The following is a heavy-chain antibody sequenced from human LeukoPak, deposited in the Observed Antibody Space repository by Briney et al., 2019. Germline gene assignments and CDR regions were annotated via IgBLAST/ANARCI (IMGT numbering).Heavy chain of an antibody. J-gene: IGHJ4*02. Sequence: SVKVSCKASGGTFSSYAISWVRQAPGQGLEWMGGIIPIFGTANYAQKFQGRVTITTDESTSTAYMGLSSLRSEDTAVYYCASTNYDFWSGYILWGQGTLVTVSS. CDR2: IIPIFGTA. V-gene: IGHV1-69*05. CDR1: GGTFSSYA. D-gene: IGHD3-3*01. CDR3: ASTNYDFWSGYIL.